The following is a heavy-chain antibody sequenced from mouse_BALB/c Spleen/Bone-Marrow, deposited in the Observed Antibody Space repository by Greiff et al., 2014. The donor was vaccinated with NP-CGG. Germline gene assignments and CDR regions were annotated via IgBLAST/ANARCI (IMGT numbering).Heavy chain of an antibody. J-gene: IGHJ2*01. Sequence: VQLQQSGPELVKPGASMKMSCKASGYTFTSYYIHWVKQRPGQGLEWIGWIYPGDGSTKYNEKFKGKTTLTADKSSSTAYMLLSSLTSEDSAIYFCARQGGPYYFDYWGQGTTLTVSS. V-gene: IGHV1S56*01. CDR3: ARQGGPYYFDY. CDR1: GYTFTSYY. D-gene: IGHD3-3*01. CDR2: IYPGDGST.